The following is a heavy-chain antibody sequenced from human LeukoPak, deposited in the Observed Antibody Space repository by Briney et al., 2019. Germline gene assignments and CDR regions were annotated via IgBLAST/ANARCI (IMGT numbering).Heavy chain of an antibody. CDR1: GGSFSGYY. J-gene: IGHJ5*02. CDR3: ARGLCDSGTGWFDP. Sequence: SETLSLTCAVYGGSFSGYYWSWIRQPPGKGLEWIGEVNHSGSTNYNPSLKSRVTISVDTSKNQFSLNLSSVTAADMAVYYCARGLCDSGTGWFDPWGQGTLVTVSS. CDR2: VNHSGST. D-gene: IGHD2-8*02. V-gene: IGHV4-34*01.